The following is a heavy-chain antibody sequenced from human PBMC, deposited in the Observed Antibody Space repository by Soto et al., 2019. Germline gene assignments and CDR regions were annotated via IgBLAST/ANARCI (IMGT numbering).Heavy chain of an antibody. CDR3: ARTAVAGLSPFDY. CDR2: IYDSGST. CDR1: SGSISSSNW. J-gene: IGHJ4*02. D-gene: IGHD6-19*01. V-gene: IGHV4-4*02. Sequence: QVQLQESGPGLVKPSGTLSLTCAVSSGSISSSNWWSWVRQPPGKGLEWIGEIYDSGSTNYNPSLKSRVTISVDKSTNQFSLKLSSVTAADTAVYYCARTAVAGLSPFDYWGQGTLVTVSS.